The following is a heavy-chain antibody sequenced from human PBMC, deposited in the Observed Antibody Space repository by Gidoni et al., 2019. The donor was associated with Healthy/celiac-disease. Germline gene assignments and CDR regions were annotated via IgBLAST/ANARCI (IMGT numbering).Heavy chain of an antibody. V-gene: IGHV4-39*01. CDR2: IYYSGST. J-gene: IGHJ1*01. Sequence: QLQLQESGPGLVKSSETLSLTCTVSAGSISSSRYYWGWIRQPPGKGLDWIGSIYYSGSTDYNPSRKSRVTISVDTSKNQFSLKLSSVTAADTAVYYCARHMSSSWALEVEYFQHWGHVTLVTVSS. CDR1: AGSISSSRYY. CDR3: ARHMSSSWALEVEYFQH. D-gene: IGHD6-13*01.